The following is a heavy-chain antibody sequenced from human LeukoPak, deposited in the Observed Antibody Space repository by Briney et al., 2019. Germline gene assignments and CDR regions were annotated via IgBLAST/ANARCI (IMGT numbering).Heavy chain of an antibody. J-gene: IGHJ4*02. V-gene: IGHV5-51*01. D-gene: IGHD5-24*01. CDR3: ARRGRDGYNQYHLDY. CDR1: GYSFSTYW. Sequence: GESLKISCKGSGYSFSTYWIGWVRQMPGKGLERMGIIYPGDSDTTYSPSFQGQVTMSADKSISTAYLQWSSLKASDTAIYYCARRGRDGYNQYHLDYWGQGTLVTVSS. CDR2: IYPGDSDT.